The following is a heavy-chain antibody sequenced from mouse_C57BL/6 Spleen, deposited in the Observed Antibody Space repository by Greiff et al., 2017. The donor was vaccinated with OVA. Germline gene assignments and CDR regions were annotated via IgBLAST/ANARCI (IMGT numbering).Heavy chain of an antibody. Sequence: EVKLVESGGGLVQPGGSMKLSCVASGFTFSTYWMNWVRQSPEKGLEWVSQIRLKSANYATPYAASLKWRFTISRDDSKSSVYLQMNNLRAEDTGSYYCTAGRYVDVWGTGTTVTVSS. J-gene: IGHJ1*03. CDR3: TAGRYVDV. V-gene: IGHV6-3*01. CDR2: IRLKSANYAT. CDR1: GFTFSTYW.